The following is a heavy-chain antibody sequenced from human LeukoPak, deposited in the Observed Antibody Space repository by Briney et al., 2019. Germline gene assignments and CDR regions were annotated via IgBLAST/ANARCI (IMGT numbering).Heavy chain of an antibody. V-gene: IGHV3-23*01. Sequence: PGGSLRLSCAASGFTFSSYAMSWVRQAPGKGLEWVSAISGSGGSTYYADSVKGRFTISRDNSKNTLYLQMNSLGAEDTAVYYCAKDHLRGFSSGWSGYDYWGQGTLVTVSS. CDR3: AKDHLRGFSSGWSGYDY. D-gene: IGHD6-19*01. CDR2: ISGSGGST. J-gene: IGHJ4*02. CDR1: GFTFSSYA.